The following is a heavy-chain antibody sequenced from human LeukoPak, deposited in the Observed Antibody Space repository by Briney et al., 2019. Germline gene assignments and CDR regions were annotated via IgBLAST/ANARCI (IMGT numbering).Heavy chain of an antibody. Sequence: GGSLRLSCAASGFTFSSYWMHWVRQAPGKGLVWVSRIHSDGSITSYADSVKGRFTVSRDNAKNSLYLQMNSLRAEDTALYYCATLPDSSSNEEFDPWGQGTLVTVSS. CDR1: GFTFSSYW. CDR3: ATLPDSSSNEEFDP. V-gene: IGHV3-74*01. J-gene: IGHJ5*02. CDR2: IHSDGSIT. D-gene: IGHD6-13*01.